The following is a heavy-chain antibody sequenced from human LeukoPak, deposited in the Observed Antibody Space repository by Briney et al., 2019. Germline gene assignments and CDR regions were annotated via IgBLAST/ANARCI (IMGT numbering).Heavy chain of an antibody. CDR1: GGTFSSHT. CDR2: IIPLFGIV. CDR3: ARIPSGDVDTAMVMYYHYGMDV. J-gene: IGHJ6*02. Sequence: SVKVSCKASGGTFSSHTISWVRQAPEQGLEWMGRIIPLFGIVNYAQKFQDRVTVTADKSTSTAYMEVSSLRSEDTAVYYCARIPSGDVDTAMVMYYHYGMDVWGQGTTVTVSS. D-gene: IGHD5-18*01. V-gene: IGHV1-69*02.